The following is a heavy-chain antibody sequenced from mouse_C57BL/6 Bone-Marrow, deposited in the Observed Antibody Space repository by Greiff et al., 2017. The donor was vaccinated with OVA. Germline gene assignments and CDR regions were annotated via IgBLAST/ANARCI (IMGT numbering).Heavy chain of an antibody. D-gene: IGHD1-1*01. Sequence: EVQLQESGAELVPPRSSFKLSCTASGFNIKDYYMHWVKQRTEQGLEWIGRIDPEDGETKYAPKFQGKATITADTSSNTAYLQLSSLTSEDTAVYYCAIPFSVTTVGYYAMDYWGQGTSVTVSS. CDR1: GFNIKDYY. V-gene: IGHV14-2*01. J-gene: IGHJ4*01. CDR2: IDPEDGET. CDR3: AIPFSVTTVGYYAMDY.